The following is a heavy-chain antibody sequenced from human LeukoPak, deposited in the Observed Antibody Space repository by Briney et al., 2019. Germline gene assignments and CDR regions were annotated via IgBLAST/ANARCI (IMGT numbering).Heavy chain of an antibody. Sequence: GGSLRLSCAASGLTFSNYSMNWVRQAPGKGLEWVSSITSSSNYIYYADSVKGRFTISRDNAKNSLYLQMNSLRAEDTAVYYCARDYGGSSPFDYWGQGTLVTVSS. CDR3: ARDYGGSSPFDY. CDR1: GLTFSNYS. V-gene: IGHV3-21*06. J-gene: IGHJ4*02. D-gene: IGHD4-23*01. CDR2: ITSSSNYI.